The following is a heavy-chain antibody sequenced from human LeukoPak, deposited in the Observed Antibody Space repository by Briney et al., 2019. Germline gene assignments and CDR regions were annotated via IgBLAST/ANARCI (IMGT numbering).Heavy chain of an antibody. CDR3: ARCRLVTPFDY. Sequence: SETLSLTCTVSGGSISSGGYYWSWIRQHPGKGLEWIGYIYYSGSTYYNPSLKSRVTISVDTSKNQFSLKLSSVTAADTAVYYCARCRLVTPFDYWGQGTLVTVSS. CDR2: IYYSGST. V-gene: IGHV4-31*03. J-gene: IGHJ4*02. D-gene: IGHD4-23*01. CDR1: GGSISSGGYY.